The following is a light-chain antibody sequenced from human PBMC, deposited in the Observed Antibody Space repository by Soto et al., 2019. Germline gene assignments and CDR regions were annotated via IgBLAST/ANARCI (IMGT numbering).Light chain of an antibody. V-gene: IGKV1-5*03. J-gene: IGKJ2*01. CDR1: QSINRW. CDR2: KAS. Sequence: DIQMTQSPSTLSASVGDRVTITCRASQSINRWLAWYQQKPGKAPKLLIYKASTLESGVPSRFSGGGIGTEFSLSISSLQPDDFATYYCQQYSTYPYIFGQGPNVEIK. CDR3: QQYSTYPYI.